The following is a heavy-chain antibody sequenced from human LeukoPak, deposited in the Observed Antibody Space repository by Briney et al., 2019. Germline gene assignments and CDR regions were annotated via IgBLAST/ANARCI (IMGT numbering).Heavy chain of an antibody. CDR3: ARESAISSSSPFDY. CDR1: GGSISSSKW. D-gene: IGHD6-6*01. Sequence: SGTLSLTCAVSGGSISSSKWWSWVRQPPGKGLEWIGEIYHSGSTNYNPSLKSRVTISVDKSKNQFSLKLSSVTAADTAVYYCARESAISSSSPFDYWGQGTLVTVSS. V-gene: IGHV4-4*02. J-gene: IGHJ4*02. CDR2: IYHSGST.